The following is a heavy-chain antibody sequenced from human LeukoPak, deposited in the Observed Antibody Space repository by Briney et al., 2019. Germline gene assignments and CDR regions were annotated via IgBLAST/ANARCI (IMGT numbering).Heavy chain of an antibody. J-gene: IGHJ6*02. V-gene: IGHV3-21*01. Sequence: PGGSLRLSCAASGFTFSSYSMNWVRQAPGKGLEWVSFISSSSSYIYYADSVKGRFTISRDNAKNSLYLQMNSLRAEDTAVYYCARGGTVTSTLYYYGMDVWGQGTTVTVSS. CDR2: ISSSSSYI. CDR3: ARGGTVTSTLYYYGMDV. CDR1: GFTFSSYS. D-gene: IGHD4-17*01.